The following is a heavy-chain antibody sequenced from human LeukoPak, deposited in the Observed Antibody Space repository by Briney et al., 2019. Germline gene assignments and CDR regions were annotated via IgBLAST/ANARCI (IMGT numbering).Heavy chain of an antibody. J-gene: IGHJ5*02. CDR1: GGSISSGGYY. D-gene: IGHD3-10*01. Sequence: PSETLSLTCTVSGGSISSGGYYWSWIRQHPGKGLEWIGYISYSGSTYYNPSLKSRVTISVDTSKNQFSLKLSSVTAADTAVYYCARVWFGEFSPWGQGTLVTVSS. CDR2: ISYSGST. CDR3: ARVWFGEFSP. V-gene: IGHV4-31*03.